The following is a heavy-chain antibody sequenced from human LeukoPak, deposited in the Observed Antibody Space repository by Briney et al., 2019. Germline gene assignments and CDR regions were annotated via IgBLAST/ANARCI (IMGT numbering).Heavy chain of an antibody. CDR2: IQYGGSNE. J-gene: IGHJ6*03. V-gene: IGHV3-30*02. Sequence: PGGSLRLSCAASRFTFGSYGKHWGRQAPGKGLGGGAYIQYGGSNEQYADSVKGRFSISRDSSKNILYLQMNSLRAEDTAVYYCAKDRCSNGVGCYYYYMDVWGKGTTVTISS. D-gene: IGHD2-8*01. CDR1: RFTFGSYG. CDR3: AKDRCSNGVGCYYYYMDV.